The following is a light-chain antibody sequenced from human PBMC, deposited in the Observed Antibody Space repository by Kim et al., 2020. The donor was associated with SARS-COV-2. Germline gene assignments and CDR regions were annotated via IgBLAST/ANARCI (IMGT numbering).Light chain of an antibody. J-gene: IGKJ1*01. CDR2: DAS. Sequence: PVERATVSCRASQSVSSCLAWYQQKPGQAPGLLIYDASNRATGIPARFSGSGSGTDFTLTISSLGPEDFAVDYCQQRSDWPPRGTFGQGTKVDIK. CDR1: QSVSSC. V-gene: IGKV3-11*01. CDR3: QQRSDWPPRGT.